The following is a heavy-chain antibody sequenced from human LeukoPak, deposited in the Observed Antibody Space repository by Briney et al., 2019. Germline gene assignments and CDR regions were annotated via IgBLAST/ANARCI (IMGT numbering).Heavy chain of an antibody. CDR2: INPNSGGT. CDR3: ARIAVDGRGIDY. Sequence: ASVKVSCKASGYTFTGYYMHWLRQAPGQGLEWMGWINPNSGGTNYAQKFQGRVTMTRDTSISTAYMELSRLRSDDTAVYYCARIAVDGRGIDYWGQGTLVTVSS. J-gene: IGHJ4*02. V-gene: IGHV1-2*02. D-gene: IGHD6-19*01. CDR1: GYTFTGYY.